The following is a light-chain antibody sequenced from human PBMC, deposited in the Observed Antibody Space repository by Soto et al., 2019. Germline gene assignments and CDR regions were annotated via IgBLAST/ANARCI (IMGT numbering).Light chain of an antibody. CDR2: KAS. Sequence: DIQMTQSPSTLSASVGDRVTITCRSSQSINNWLAWYQQKPGKAPKLLIYKASNLASGVPSRFSGSGSGTEFTLTISSLQPDDFATYYCQQYNTYPFTFGGGTKVEIK. CDR1: QSINNW. V-gene: IGKV1-5*03. CDR3: QQYNTYPFT. J-gene: IGKJ4*01.